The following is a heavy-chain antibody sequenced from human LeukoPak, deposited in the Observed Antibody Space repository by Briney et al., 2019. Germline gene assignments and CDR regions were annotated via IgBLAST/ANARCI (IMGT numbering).Heavy chain of an antibody. J-gene: IGHJ4*02. CDR1: GYSFTIYW. Sequence: KPGESLKISCKGSGYSFTIYWSGWARQMPGKGLEWMEIIYPGDSDTRYSPSFQGQVTISADKSISTAYLQWSSLKASDIAMYYCARGAPYCSSTRSYPDYWSQGTLVTVPS. CDR3: ARGAPYCSSTRSYPDY. CDR2: IYPGDSDT. D-gene: IGHD2-2*01. V-gene: IGHV5-51*01.